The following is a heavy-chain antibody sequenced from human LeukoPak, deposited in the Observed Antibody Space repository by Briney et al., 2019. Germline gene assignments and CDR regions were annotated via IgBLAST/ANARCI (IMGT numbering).Heavy chain of an antibody. CDR1: GLPFSRYW. D-gene: IGHD2-21*01. V-gene: IGHV3-7*01. CDR2: IKQEGREK. Sequence: GCPPLWCVAAGLPFSRYWGSGGRQATGKGGEGVANIKQEGREKYYGDSVKGRFTISRDNPKNSLYLQMNSLRAEDTAVYYCARGGWGRLFVNWFDPWGQGTLVTVSS. CDR3: ARGGWGRLFVNWFDP. J-gene: IGHJ5*02.